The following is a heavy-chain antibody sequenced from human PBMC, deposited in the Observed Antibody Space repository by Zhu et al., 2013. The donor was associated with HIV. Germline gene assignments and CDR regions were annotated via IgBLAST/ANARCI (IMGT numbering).Heavy chain of an antibody. V-gene: IGHV4-59*13. CDR3: ARCVDESGRKDLDV. D-gene: IGHD1-26*01. Sequence: QVQLQESGPGLVKPSETLSLSCTVSDSSGSYYWTWIRQAPGKGLEWIGYTYFTGSTNYNPSLGSRVTISVNTSQKQFSLRLRSVTAADTAVYYCARCVDESGRKDLDVWGTGTAVTVSS. J-gene: IGHJ6*04. CDR2: TYFTGST. CDR1: DSSGSYY.